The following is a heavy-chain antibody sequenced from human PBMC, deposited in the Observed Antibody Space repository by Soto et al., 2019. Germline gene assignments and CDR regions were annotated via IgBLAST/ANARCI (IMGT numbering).Heavy chain of an antibody. V-gene: IGHV1-46*01. CDR1: GYTFTSYY. CDR3: ARAPRYDSSGYPSDFDY. Sequence: QVQLVQSGAEVKKPGASVKVSCKASGYTFTSYYMHWVRQAPGQGLEWMGIINPSGGSTSYAQKFQGRVTMTRDTSTSTVYMELSSLRSEDTAVYYCARAPRYDSSGYPSDFDYWGQGTLVTVSS. D-gene: IGHD3-22*01. J-gene: IGHJ4*02. CDR2: INPSGGST.